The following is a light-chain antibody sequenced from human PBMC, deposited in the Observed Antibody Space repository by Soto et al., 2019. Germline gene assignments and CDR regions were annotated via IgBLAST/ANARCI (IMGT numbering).Light chain of an antibody. CDR1: QSVSSY. Sequence: EILLTQSPATLSLSPGERATLSCRASQSVSSYLAWYQQKPGQAPRLLIYDASNRATGIPARFSGSGSGTDFTLTISSLEFEDFAVYYCQQRSNWRITFGQGTRLEIK. V-gene: IGKV3-11*01. CDR3: QQRSNWRIT. CDR2: DAS. J-gene: IGKJ5*01.